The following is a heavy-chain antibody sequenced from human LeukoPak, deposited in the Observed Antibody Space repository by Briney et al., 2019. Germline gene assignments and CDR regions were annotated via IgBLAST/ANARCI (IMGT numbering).Heavy chain of an antibody. D-gene: IGHD5-24*01. J-gene: IGHJ5*02. CDR3: ARGPSRDGYNSPLTWFDP. V-gene: IGHV4-34*01. CDR1: GGSFSGYY. CDR2: INHSGST. Sequence: SETLSLTCAVYGGSFSGYYWSWIRQPPGKGLEWIGEINHSGSTNYNPSLKSRVTISVDTSKNQFSLKLSSVTAADTAVYYCARGPSRDGYNSPLTWFDPWGQGTLVTVSS.